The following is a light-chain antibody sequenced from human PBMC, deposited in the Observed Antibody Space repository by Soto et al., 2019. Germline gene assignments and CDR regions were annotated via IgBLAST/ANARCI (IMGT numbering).Light chain of an antibody. CDR1: QSIISTD. V-gene: IGKV3D-20*01. CDR2: EVS. CDR3: LQYCISPWT. J-gene: IGKJ1*01. Sequence: EVVLTQSPATLSLSPGDRATLFCGASQSIISTDFAWYQQKPGLAPRLIIYEVSIRATGIPDRVSGSGSGTDFTLTIARVETEDFAVDYCLQYCISPWTFGKGNKVELK.